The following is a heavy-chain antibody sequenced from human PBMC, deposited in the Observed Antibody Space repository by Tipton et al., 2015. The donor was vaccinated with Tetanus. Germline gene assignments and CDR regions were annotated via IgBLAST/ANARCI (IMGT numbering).Heavy chain of an antibody. J-gene: IGHJ6*02. Sequence: VQLVQSGAEVKKPGASVKVSCKASGYTFTGYYMYWVRQAPGQGLEWMGWIDPNSGGTVYAQKFQGRVTMTRDTPISTAYMELSSLRSDDTAVYYCARDRGDYIYYGMDVWGPGTTVTVS. CDR1: GYTFTGYY. CDR3: ARDRGDYIYYGMDV. V-gene: IGHV1-2*02. D-gene: IGHD3-22*01. CDR2: IDPNSGGT.